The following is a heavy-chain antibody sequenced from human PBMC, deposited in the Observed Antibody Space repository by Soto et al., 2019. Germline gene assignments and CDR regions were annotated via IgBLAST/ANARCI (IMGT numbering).Heavy chain of an antibody. CDR3: ARAGIAAAGLKYYYYYYMDV. D-gene: IGHD6-13*01. Sequence: PSETLSLTCAVSSGSISSSNWWSWVRQPPGKGLEWIGEIYYSGSTNYNPSLKSRITISVDKSKNQFSLKLSSVTAADTAVYYCARAGIAAAGLKYYYYYYMDVWGKGTTVTVSS. J-gene: IGHJ6*03. V-gene: IGHV4-4*02. CDR1: SGSISSSNW. CDR2: IYYSGST.